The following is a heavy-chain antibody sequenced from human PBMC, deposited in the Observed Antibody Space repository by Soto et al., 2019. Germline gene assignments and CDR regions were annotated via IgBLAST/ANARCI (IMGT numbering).Heavy chain of an antibody. D-gene: IGHD2-15*01. J-gene: IGHJ4*02. Sequence: YGRTRAKPTPALSLTCTFSGCSLITSGVGLGWMSQPPGTATEWLALVYWDEDKRYSPSMKSRLTITKDTSRNQVVLTITNMDPVDTATYYCVHSSRRESCRGGRCYYFDYWGQGTLFTVSS. CDR2: VYWDEDK. V-gene: IGHV2-5*02. CDR1: GCSLITSGVG. CDR3: VHSSRRESCRGGRCYYFDY.